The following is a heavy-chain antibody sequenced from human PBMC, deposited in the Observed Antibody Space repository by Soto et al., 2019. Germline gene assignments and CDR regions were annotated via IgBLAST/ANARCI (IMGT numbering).Heavy chain of an antibody. Sequence: EVQLLESGGGLIQPGGSLSLSCTASGFFFSSYGMTWVRQAPGKGLEWVSGINDSGDTTYYADSVRGRCTISRDNPKNILSLQVNSLRVEDTAVYYCAKVVGGTALVGIDSWGQGTLVTVSS. CDR2: INDSGDTT. J-gene: IGHJ4*02. CDR3: AKVVGGTALVGIDS. V-gene: IGHV3-23*01. CDR1: GFFFSSYG. D-gene: IGHD1-26*01.